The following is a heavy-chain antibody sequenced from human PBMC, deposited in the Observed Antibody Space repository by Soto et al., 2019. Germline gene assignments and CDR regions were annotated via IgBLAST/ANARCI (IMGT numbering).Heavy chain of an antibody. CDR1: GGSLGSYY. CDR2: VFYTGRA. Sequence: SETLSLTCTVSGGSLGSYYWSWIRQPPGKGLEWIGYVFYTGRANYNASLKLSSVTAADTAVYYCARDGDGRMTTNPYYYNGMDVWGPGTTVTVSS. V-gene: IGHV4-59*01. J-gene: IGHJ6*02. D-gene: IGHD2-21*02. CDR3: MDV.